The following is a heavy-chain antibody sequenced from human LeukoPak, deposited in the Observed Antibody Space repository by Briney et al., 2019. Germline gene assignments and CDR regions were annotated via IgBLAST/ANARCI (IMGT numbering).Heavy chain of an antibody. CDR3: ARDPTTVTTRGDWFDP. V-gene: IGHV4-38-2*02. D-gene: IGHD4-17*01. CDR1: GYSISSGYY. CDR2: IYHSGST. Sequence: PSETLSLTCTVYGYSISSGYYWGWIRQPPGKGLEWIGSIYHSGSTYYNPSLKSRVTISVDTSKNQFSLKLSSVTAADTAVYCCARDPTTVTTRGDWFDPWGQGTLVTVSS. J-gene: IGHJ5*02.